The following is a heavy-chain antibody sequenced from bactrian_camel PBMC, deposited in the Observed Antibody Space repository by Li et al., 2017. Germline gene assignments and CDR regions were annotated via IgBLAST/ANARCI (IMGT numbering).Heavy chain of an antibody. CDR3: ATRWDGPYSDYDRPFGY. Sequence: VQLVESGGGSVQAGGSLRLSCVASGYWSNSNCMAWFRRPSGREREGVAAIDADGRSYYKDSVKDRFTVSRDNAKNTLYLQMNSLKTEDTAVYYCATRWDGPYSDYDRPFGYWGQGTQVTVS. CDR1: GYWSNSNC. D-gene: IGHD4*01. J-gene: IGHJ6*01. CDR2: IDADGRS. V-gene: IGHV3S1*01.